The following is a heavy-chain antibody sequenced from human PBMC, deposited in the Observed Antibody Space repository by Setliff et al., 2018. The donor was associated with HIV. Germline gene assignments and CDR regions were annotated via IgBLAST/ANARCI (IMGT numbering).Heavy chain of an antibody. CDR2: IKQDGSQK. CDR3: ARAWVFDSSSNDAFDI. J-gene: IGHJ3*02. D-gene: IGHD6-6*01. CDR1: GFSFSSYW. Sequence: GSLRLSCAASGFSFSSYWMSWVRQAPGKGLEWVANIKQDGSQKFYVDSVKGRFTISRDNAKNSLYLQMYSLRAEDTAVYYCARAWVFDSSSNDAFDIWGQGTMVTVSS. V-gene: IGHV3-7*01.